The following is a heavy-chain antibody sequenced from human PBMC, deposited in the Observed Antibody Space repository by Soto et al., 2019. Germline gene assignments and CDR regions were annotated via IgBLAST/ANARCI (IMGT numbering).Heavy chain of an antibody. CDR3: GRDWVWFGAHPIDN. D-gene: IGHD3-10*01. CDR1: GFTFSNYG. CDR2: ISDDGSIE. V-gene: IGHV3-30*03. Sequence: QVQLVESGGGVVQPGRSLRLSCAASGFTFSNYGMHWVRQAPGKVLDWVAVISDDGSIEYYSESVKGRFTMSRDNSENTVYLQMNSLRTEDTAVYFCGRDWVWFGAHPIDNWGQGTLVTVSS. J-gene: IGHJ4*02.